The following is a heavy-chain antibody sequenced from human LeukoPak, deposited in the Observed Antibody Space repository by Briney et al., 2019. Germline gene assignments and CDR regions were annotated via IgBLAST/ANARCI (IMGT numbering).Heavy chain of an antibody. CDR2: ISYDGSNK. CDR3: AKLLYPMVRGVPSAFDI. V-gene: IGHV3-30*18. CDR1: GFTFSSYG. D-gene: IGHD3-10*01. J-gene: IGHJ3*02. Sequence: PGRSLRLSCAASGFTFSSYGMHWVRQAPGKGLEWVAVISYDGSNKYYADSVKGRFTISRDNSKNTLYLQMNSLRAEDTAVYYCAKLLYPMVRGVPSAFDIWGQGTMVTVSS.